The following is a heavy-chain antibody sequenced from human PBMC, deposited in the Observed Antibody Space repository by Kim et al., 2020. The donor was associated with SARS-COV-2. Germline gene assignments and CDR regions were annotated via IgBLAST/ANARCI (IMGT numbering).Heavy chain of an antibody. Sequence: PSIQGQVTISADKSISTAYLQWSSLKASDTAMYYCARQKGLGYVWGSFDYWGQGTLVTVSS. J-gene: IGHJ4*02. V-gene: IGHV5-51*01. CDR3: ARQKGLGYVWGSFDY. D-gene: IGHD3-16*01.